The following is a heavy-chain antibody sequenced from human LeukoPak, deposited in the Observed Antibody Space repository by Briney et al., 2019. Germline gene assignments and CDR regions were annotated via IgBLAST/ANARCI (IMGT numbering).Heavy chain of an antibody. CDR1: GFTFSSYG. CDR2: IWYDGSNK. J-gene: IGHJ6*02. D-gene: IGHD1-26*01. CDR3: ARDILGSRNYYYYGMDV. V-gene: IGHV3-33*01. Sequence: GRPLRLSCAASGFTFSSYGMHWVRQAPGKGLEWVAVIWYDGSNKYYADSVKGRFTISRDNSKNTLYLQMNSLRAEDTAVYYCARDILGSRNYYYYGMDVWGQGTTVTVSS.